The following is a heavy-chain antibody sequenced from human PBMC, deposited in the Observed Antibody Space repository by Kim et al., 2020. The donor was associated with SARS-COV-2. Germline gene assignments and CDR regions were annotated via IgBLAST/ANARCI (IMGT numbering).Heavy chain of an antibody. CDR1: GYTFTGYY. Sequence: ASVKVSCKASGYTFTGYYMHWVRQAPGQGLEWMGWINPNSGGTNYAQKFQGWVTMTRDTSISTAYMELSRLRSDDTAVYYCARVYGDYALDFDYWGQGTLVTVSS. CDR2: INPNSGGT. J-gene: IGHJ4*02. V-gene: IGHV1-2*04. CDR3: ARVYGDYALDFDY. D-gene: IGHD4-17*01.